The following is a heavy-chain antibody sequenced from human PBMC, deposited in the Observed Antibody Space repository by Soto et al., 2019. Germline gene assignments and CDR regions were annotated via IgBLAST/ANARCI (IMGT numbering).Heavy chain of an antibody. CDR3: ARHDYGDYAPHSCGY. CDR1: GYSFTTSW. CDR2: IYPGDSDS. Sequence: PGESLKISCKGSGYSFTTSWIGWVRQMPGKGLEWMAIIYPGDSDSRYSPSLQGQVTFSVDKSISTAYLQMNSLRAEDTAVYYCARHDYGDYAPHSCGYWGQGTLVTVSS. V-gene: IGHV5-51*01. D-gene: IGHD4-17*01. J-gene: IGHJ4*02.